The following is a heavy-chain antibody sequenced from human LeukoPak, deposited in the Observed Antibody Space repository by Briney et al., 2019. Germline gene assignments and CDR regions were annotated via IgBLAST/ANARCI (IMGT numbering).Heavy chain of an antibody. D-gene: IGHD6-13*01. Sequence: SETLSLTCTVSGGSISSYYWSWIRQPAGKGLEWIGRIYTSGSTNYNPSLKSLVAMSVDTSKNQFSLKLSSVTAADTAVYYCARGVAAAAAFDPWGQGTLVTVSS. CDR2: IYTSGST. J-gene: IGHJ5*02. CDR3: ARGVAAAAAFDP. V-gene: IGHV4-4*07. CDR1: GGSISSYY.